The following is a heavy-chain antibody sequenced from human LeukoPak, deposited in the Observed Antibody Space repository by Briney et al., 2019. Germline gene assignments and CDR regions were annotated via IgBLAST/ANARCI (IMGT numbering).Heavy chain of an antibody. Sequence: GGSLRLSCAASGFTFSSYWMHWVRQAPGKGLVWVSRIKTDGSSTSYADSVKGRFTISRDNAKNTLYLQMNSLRAEDTAVYYCAKDASEWLVRGYFDYWGQGTLVTVSS. J-gene: IGHJ4*02. CDR1: GFTFSSYW. D-gene: IGHD6-19*01. CDR2: IKTDGSST. V-gene: IGHV3-74*01. CDR3: AKDASEWLVRGYFDY.